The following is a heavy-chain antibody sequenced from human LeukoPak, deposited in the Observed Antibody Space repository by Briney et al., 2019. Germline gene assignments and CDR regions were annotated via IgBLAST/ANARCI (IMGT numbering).Heavy chain of an antibody. CDR3: VRDSPSGFFDL. J-gene: IGHJ2*01. V-gene: IGHV3-74*01. CDR2: INPDGTVT. D-gene: IGHD6-19*01. Sequence: PGGSLRLPCAASGFTFSSYWMHWVRQAPGKGLVWVSPINPDGTVTTYADSVKGRFTISRDNAKNTLYLQMNSLRVEDTAVYYCVRDSPSGFFDLWGRGTVVTVSS. CDR1: GFTFSSYW.